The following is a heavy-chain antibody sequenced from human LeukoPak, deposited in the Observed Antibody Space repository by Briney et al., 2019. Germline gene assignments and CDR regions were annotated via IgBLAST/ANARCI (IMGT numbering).Heavy chain of an antibody. D-gene: IGHD6-19*01. V-gene: IGHV4-59*01. CDR1: GGSISSYY. CDR2: IYYSGST. CDR3: ARGAVAVGIDY. J-gene: IGHJ4*02. Sequence: SETLSLTCTVSGGSISSYYWSWIRQPSGKGLEWIGYIYYSGSTNYNPSLKSRVTISVDTSKNQFSLKLSSVTAADTAVYYCARGAVAVGIDYWGQGTLVTVSS.